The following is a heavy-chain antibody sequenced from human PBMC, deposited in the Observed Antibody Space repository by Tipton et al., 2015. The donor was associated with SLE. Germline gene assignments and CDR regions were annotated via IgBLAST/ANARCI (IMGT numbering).Heavy chain of an antibody. CDR1: GGSISSYY. V-gene: IGHV4-59*01. Sequence: TLSLICTVSGGSISSYYWSWIRQPPGKGLEWIGYIYYSGSTNYNPSLKSRVTISVDTSKNQFSLKLSSVTAADTAVYYCARNNPLEQLAPDIWGQGTMVTVSS. D-gene: IGHD6-6*01. CDR3: ARNNPLEQLAPDI. CDR2: IYYSGST. J-gene: IGHJ3*02.